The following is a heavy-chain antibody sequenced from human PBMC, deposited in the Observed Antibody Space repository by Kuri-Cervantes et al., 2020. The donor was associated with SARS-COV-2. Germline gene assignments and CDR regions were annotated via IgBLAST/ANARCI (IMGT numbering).Heavy chain of an antibody. V-gene: IGHV1-69*05. J-gene: IGHJ4*02. D-gene: IGHD3-22*01. Sequence: SVKVSCKASGGTFHRYGVSWVRQAPGQGLEWLGQIIPALGTTNYGPRFQGRITITTDASTVSMELTSLRPDDTAVYFCATDQAFDSLGYFFDDWGQGTLVTVSS. CDR1: GGTFHRYG. CDR3: ATDQAFDSLGYFFDD. CDR2: IIPALGTT.